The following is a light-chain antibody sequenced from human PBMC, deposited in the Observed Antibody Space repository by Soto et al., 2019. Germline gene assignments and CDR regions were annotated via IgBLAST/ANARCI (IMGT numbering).Light chain of an antibody. J-gene: IGKJ1*01. CDR2: GAS. CDR1: RSVSSNF. Sequence: EIVLTQSPGTLSFSPGERTTLSCRASRSVSSNFLDWYQQKPGQAPRLLIYGASSRATGIPDRFSGSGSGTDFTLTISRLEPEDFAVYYCQQYETSPRTFGQGTKVDIK. CDR3: QQYETSPRT. V-gene: IGKV3-20*01.